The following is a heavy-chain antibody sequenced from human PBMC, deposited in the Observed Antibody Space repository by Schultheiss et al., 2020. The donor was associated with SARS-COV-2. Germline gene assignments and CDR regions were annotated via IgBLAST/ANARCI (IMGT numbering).Heavy chain of an antibody. CDR3: AKMSGLSLHLVVPAALHY. CDR2: MHSGGTT. J-gene: IGHJ4*02. Sequence: GESLKISCAASGFTFSSYSMNWVRQAPGKGLEWVSSMHSGGTTYYADSVKGRFTISRDNSKNTLYLQMNSLRAEDTAVYYCAKMSGLSLHLVVPAALHYWGQGTLVTVSS. D-gene: IGHD2-2*01. CDR1: GFTFSSYS. V-gene: IGHV3-23*01.